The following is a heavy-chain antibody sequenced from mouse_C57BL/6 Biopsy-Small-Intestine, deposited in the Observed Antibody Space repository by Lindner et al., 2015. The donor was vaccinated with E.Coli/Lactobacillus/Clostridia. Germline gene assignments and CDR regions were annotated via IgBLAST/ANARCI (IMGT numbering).Heavy chain of an antibody. J-gene: IGHJ3*01. V-gene: IGHV1-42*01. D-gene: IGHD1-1*01. Sequence: VQLQESGPELVKPGASVKISCKASGYSFTAYNMKWVKQSPEKSLEWIGEIDPSSGDTSYSQKFGARATLTVDKSSSTAYMQLKSLTSEDSAVYYCARSFGNSFGYWGQGTLVTVSA. CDR2: IDPSSGDT. CDR3: ARSFGNSFGY. CDR1: GYSFTAYN.